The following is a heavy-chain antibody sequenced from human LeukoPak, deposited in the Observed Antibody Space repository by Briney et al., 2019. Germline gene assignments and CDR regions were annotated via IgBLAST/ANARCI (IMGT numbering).Heavy chain of an antibody. J-gene: IGHJ4*02. CDR1: GFTFSSYA. Sequence: PGGSLRLSCAASGFTFSSYAMHWVRQAPGKGLEWVAVISYDGSNKYYADSVKGRFTISRDNSKNTLYLQMYSLRAEDTAVYYCARGSDILTGYTPDYWGQGTLVTVSS. D-gene: IGHD3-9*01. V-gene: IGHV3-30-3*01. CDR2: ISYDGSNK. CDR3: ARGSDILTGYTPDY.